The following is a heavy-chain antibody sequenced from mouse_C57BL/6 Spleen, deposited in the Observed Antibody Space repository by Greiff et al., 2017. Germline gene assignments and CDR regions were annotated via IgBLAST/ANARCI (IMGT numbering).Heavy chain of an antibody. D-gene: IGHD1-1*01. CDR2: IDTSDSET. J-gene: IGHJ1*03. CDR1: GYTFTSYW. CDR3: ARWPNYYGSSYGYFDV. V-gene: IGHV1-52*01. Sequence: QVQLQQPGAELVRPGSSVKLSCKASGYTFTSYWMPWVKQRPIQGLEWIGNIDTSDSETHYNQKLKDKATLTVDKSSSTAYMQLSSLTSEDSAVYYCARWPNYYGSSYGYFDVWGTGTTVTVSS.